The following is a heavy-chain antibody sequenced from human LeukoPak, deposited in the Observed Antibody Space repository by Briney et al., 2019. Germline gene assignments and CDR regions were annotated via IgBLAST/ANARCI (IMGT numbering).Heavy chain of an antibody. J-gene: IGHJ4*02. D-gene: IGHD3-9*01. CDR1: GFTFSDYY. Sequence: GGSLRLSCAASGFTFSDYYMSWIRQAPGKGLEWVSYISGSGTSIYYADSVKGRFTLSRDNAKNSLYLQMNSLRAEDTAVYYCARGLTGRYILTGYYNDYWGQGTPVTVSS. V-gene: IGHV3-11*01. CDR3: ARGLTGRYILTGYYNDY. CDR2: ISGSGTSI.